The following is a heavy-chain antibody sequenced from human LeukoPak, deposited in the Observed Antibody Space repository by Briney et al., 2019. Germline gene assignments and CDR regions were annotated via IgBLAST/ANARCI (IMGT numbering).Heavy chain of an antibody. V-gene: IGHV4-34*01. CDR3: ARGGRGLLRFLEWLPYYSDY. J-gene: IGHJ4*02. D-gene: IGHD3-3*01. Sequence: SETLSLTCAVYGGSFSGYYWSWIRQPPGKGLEWIGEINHSGSTNYNPSLKSRVTISVDTSKNQFSLKLSSVTAADTAVYYCARGGRGLLRFLEWLPYYSDYWGQGTLVTVSS. CDR2: INHSGST. CDR1: GGSFSGYY.